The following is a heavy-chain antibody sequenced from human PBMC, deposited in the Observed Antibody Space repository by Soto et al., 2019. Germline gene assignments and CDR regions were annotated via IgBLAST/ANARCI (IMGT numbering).Heavy chain of an antibody. CDR2: IYYSGST. CDR3: AREGSGRIFDY. Sequence: SETLSLTCTVSGGSVSSGSYYWSWIRQPPGKGLEWIGYIYYSGSTNYNPSLKSRVTISVDTSKNQFSLKLSSVTAADTAVYYCAREGSGRIFDYWGQGTLVTVSS. D-gene: IGHD3-3*01. CDR1: GGSVSSGSYY. V-gene: IGHV4-61*01. J-gene: IGHJ4*02.